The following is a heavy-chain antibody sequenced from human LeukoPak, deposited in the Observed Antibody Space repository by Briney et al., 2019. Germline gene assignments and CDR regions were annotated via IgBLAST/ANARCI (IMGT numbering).Heavy chain of an antibody. D-gene: IGHD1-1*01. CDR3: AKVYNWNYQLSDY. CDR2: ISASGDSP. CDR1: GFTFSNYA. J-gene: IGHJ4*02. V-gene: IGHV3-23*01. Sequence: GGSLRLSFATFGFTFSNYAMNWVRQAPGKGLEWVSGISASGDSPYYADSVKGRFTISRDNSKNTLYLQMNSLRAEDTAVYYCAKVYNWNYQLSDYWGQGTLVTVSS.